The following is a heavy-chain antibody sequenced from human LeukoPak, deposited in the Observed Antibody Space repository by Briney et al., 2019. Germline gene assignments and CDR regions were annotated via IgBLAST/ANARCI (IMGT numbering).Heavy chain of an antibody. CDR1: GGSISSYY. J-gene: IGHJ5*02. CDR2: IYYSGST. V-gene: IGHV4-59*08. CDR3: ARLGIAAAGTRWFDP. Sequence: SETLSLTCTVSGGSISSYYWSWIRQPPGKGLEWIGYIYYSGSTNYNPSLKSRVTISVDTSKNQFSLKLSSVTAADTAMYYCARLGIAAAGTRWFDPWGQGTLVTVSS. D-gene: IGHD6-13*01.